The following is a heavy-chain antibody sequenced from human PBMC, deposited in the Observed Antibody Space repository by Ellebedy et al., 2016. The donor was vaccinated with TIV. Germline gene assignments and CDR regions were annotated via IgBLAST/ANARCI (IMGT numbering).Heavy chain of an antibody. CDR2: IYYSGST. V-gene: IGHV4-61*01. CDR3: ARYLPPGELRG. Sequence: GSLRLXXTVSGGSVSSGSYYWSWIRQPPGKGLEWIGYIYYSGSTNYNPSLKSRVTISVDTSKNQFSLKLSSVTAADTAVYYCARYLPPGELRGWGQGTLVTVSS. CDR1: GGSVSSGSYY. D-gene: IGHD1-26*01. J-gene: IGHJ4*02.